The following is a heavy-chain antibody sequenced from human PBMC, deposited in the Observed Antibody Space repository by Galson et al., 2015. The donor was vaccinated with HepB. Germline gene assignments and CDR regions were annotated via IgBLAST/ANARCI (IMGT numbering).Heavy chain of an antibody. CDR1: VGTFNNDA. CDR2: IIPMLGTV. CDR3: ARASVLNLYYFDL. V-gene: IGHV1-69*10. Sequence: SVKVSCKVSVGTFNNDAINWVRQAPGQGLEWMGGIIPMLGTVNSAQTFRGRVTFTADKSTGTAYMELARLSSEDTAVYYCARASVLNLYYFDLWGQGTLVTVSS. J-gene: IGHJ4*02. D-gene: IGHD2-8*01.